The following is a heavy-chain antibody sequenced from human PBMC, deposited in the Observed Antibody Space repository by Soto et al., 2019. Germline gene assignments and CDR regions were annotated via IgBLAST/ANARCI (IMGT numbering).Heavy chain of an antibody. J-gene: IGHJ4*02. CDR3: ARHQNTGYNY. D-gene: IGHD3-9*01. Sequence: GGSLRLSCAASGYTFSSYNMNWVRQAPGKGLEWVSHISSSSSIIYYADSVKGRFTISRDNAKNSLYLQMNSLRAEDTAVYYCARHQNTGYNYWGQGTLVTVSS. V-gene: IGHV3-48*01. CDR1: GYTFSSYN. CDR2: ISSSSSII.